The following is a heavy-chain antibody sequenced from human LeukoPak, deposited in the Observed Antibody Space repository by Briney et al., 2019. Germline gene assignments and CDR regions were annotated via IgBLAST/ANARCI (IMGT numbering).Heavy chain of an antibody. D-gene: IGHD2-2*01. CDR1: GYTFTSYG. Sequence: GASVKVSCKASGYTFTSYGISWVRQAPGQGLEWMGGIIPIFGTANYAQKFQGRVTITADESTSTAYMELSSLRSEDTAVYYCAPDIVVAGGWFDPWGQGTLVTVSS. V-gene: IGHV1-69*13. CDR3: APDIVVAGGWFDP. J-gene: IGHJ5*02. CDR2: IIPIFGTA.